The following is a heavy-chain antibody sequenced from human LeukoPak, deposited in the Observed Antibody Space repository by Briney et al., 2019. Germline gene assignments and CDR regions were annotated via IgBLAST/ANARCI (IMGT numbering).Heavy chain of an antibody. J-gene: IGHJ4*02. D-gene: IGHD6-13*01. V-gene: IGHV3-30*18. CDR1: GFTFSTYG. CDR3: AKDRYSGLNTIDY. Sequence: PGGSLRLSCAASGFTFSTYGMHWVRQAPGKGLEWVALISYDGSYKFYADSVKGRFTISRDNSKSTLYLQMNSLRAEDTAVYYCAKDRYSGLNTIDYWGQGTLVTVSS. CDR2: ISYDGSYK.